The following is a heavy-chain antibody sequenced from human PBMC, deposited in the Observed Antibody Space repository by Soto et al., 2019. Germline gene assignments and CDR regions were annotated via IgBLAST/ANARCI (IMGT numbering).Heavy chain of an antibody. CDR1: GGSIRSGDYY. V-gene: IGHV4-30-4*02. J-gene: IGHJ4*02. CDR3: ARCSSSSSSRIGSFDY. CDR2: IYYSGST. D-gene: IGHD6-13*01. Sequence: SETLSLTCTVSGGSIRSGDYYWSWIRQPPGKGLESIGYIYYSGSTYYNPSLKSRVTISVDTSKNQFSLKLSSVTAADTAVYYCARCSSSSSSRIGSFDYWGQGTLVTVSS.